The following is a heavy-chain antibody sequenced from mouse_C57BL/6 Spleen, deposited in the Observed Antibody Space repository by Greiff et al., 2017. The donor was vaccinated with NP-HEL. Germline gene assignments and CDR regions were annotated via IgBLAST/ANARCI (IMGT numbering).Heavy chain of an antibody. Sequence: VQLQQPGAELVKPGASVKLSCKASGYTFTSYWMHWVKQRPGQGLEWIGMIHPNSGSTNYNEKFKSKATLTVDKSSSTAYMQLSSLTSEDSAVYYCARGWARAFDYWGQGTTLTVSS. CDR1: GYTFTSYW. CDR2: IHPNSGST. D-gene: IGHD3-1*01. V-gene: IGHV1-64*01. CDR3: ARGWARAFDY. J-gene: IGHJ2*01.